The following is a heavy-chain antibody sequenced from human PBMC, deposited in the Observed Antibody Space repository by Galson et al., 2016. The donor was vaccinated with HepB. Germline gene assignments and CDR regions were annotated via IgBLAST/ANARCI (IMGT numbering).Heavy chain of an antibody. J-gene: IGHJ4*02. V-gene: IGHV3-9*01. CDR3: VKARGATTEVLDF. CDR1: GFTFDSYA. CDR2: IFWNSALI. D-gene: IGHD3-10*01. Sequence: SLRLSCAASGFTFDSYASHWVRLAPGRGLEWVSHIFWNSALIDYADSVKGRFTISRDNAKNSLYLQMDSLRTEDTGLYYCVKARGATTEVLDFWGQGTLVTVSS.